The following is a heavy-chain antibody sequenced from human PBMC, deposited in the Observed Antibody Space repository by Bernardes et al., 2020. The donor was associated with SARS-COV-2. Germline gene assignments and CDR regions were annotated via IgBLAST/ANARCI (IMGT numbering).Heavy chain of an antibody. CDR3: PTSGDGSGNYYNAPLLDS. CDR1: SYSISSDYW. CDR2: IRPSGTT. J-gene: IGHJ5*01. D-gene: IGHD3-10*01. V-gene: IGHV4-4*02. Sequence: SETLSLTCAVSSYSISSDYWWSWVRQFPGKGLEWIGEIRPSGTTKYNPSLKSRVTISIDKSNNQLSLKLTSVTAADTAVYYCPTSGDGSGNYYNAPLLDSWGQGTLVTVSS.